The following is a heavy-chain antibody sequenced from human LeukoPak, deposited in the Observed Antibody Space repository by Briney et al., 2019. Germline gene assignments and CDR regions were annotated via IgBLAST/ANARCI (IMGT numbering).Heavy chain of an antibody. CDR2: IYGGGST. D-gene: IGHD2-15*01. Sequence: RGSLRLSCAVSGLTVSNNHMNWVRQAPGKGLEFVSVIYGGGSTYYADSAQGPFTITRDNSKNTLSLQMNSLRAEDPAVYYCAGGGSGDGGTYGGQGTLVTVSS. CDR1: GLTVSNNH. J-gene: IGHJ4*02. CDR3: AGGGSGDGGTY. V-gene: IGHV3-66*02.